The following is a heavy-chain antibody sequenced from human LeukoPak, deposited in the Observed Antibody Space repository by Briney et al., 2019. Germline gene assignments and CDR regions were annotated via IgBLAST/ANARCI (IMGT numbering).Heavy chain of an antibody. Sequence: PGGSLRLSCAASGFTFSSYSMNWVRQAPGKGLEWVSSISGTGGSTNYADSVKGRFTISRDNSKNTLYLQMNSLRAEDTAVYYCAKRRSPMVRGVNVDYWGQGTLVTVSS. CDR1: GFTFSSYS. D-gene: IGHD3-10*01. J-gene: IGHJ4*02. V-gene: IGHV3-23*01. CDR3: AKRRSPMVRGVNVDY. CDR2: ISGTGGST.